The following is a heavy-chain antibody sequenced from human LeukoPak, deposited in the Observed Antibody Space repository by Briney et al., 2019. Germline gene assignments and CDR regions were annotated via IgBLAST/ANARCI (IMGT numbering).Heavy chain of an antibody. CDR1: GFTFVSYA. D-gene: IGHD3-22*01. CDR2: ISGSGGST. V-gene: IGHV3-23*01. CDR3: TKGSGYYGRYYCDY. J-gene: IGHJ4*01. Sequence: GGSLRLSCVASGFTFVSYAMTWVRQAPGKGLEWVSGISGSGGSTYYADSVKGRFTFSRDNSKNTLYLQMNSLRAEDTAVYYCTKGSGYYGRYYCDYWGQGTLVTVSS.